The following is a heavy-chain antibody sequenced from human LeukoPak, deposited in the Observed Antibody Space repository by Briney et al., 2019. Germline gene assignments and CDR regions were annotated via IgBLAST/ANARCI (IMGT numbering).Heavy chain of an antibody. CDR3: ARAHYYGSGRYYYYYGMDV. CDR1: GGSISSYH. V-gene: IGHV4-59*01. Sequence: SEPLSLTWTVSGGSISSYHWSWLRQPPEKALGWVGYICYSGSTNYNPSLQSRVTISVDTSKNQFSLKLSSVTAADTAVYYCARAHYYGSGRYYYYYGMDVWGQGTTVTVSS. CDR2: ICYSGST. D-gene: IGHD3-10*01. J-gene: IGHJ6*02.